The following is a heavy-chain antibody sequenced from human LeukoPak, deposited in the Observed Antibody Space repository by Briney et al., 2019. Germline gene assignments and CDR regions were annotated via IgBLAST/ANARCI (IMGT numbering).Heavy chain of an antibody. CDR2: IYYSGST. D-gene: IGHD5-24*01. J-gene: IGHJ5*02. V-gene: IGHV4-39*07. CDR1: GGSISSSSYY. CDR3: AREVEMATTPSWFDP. Sequence: SETLSLTCTVSGGSISSSSYYWGWIRQPPGKGLEWIGSIYYSGSTYYNPSLKSRVTISVDTSKNQLSLKLSSVTAADTAVYYCAREVEMATTPSWFDPWGQGTLVTVSS.